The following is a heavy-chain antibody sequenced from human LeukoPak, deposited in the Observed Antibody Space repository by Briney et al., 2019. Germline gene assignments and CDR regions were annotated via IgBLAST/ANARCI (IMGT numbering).Heavy chain of an antibody. CDR1: GFTFSDYY. D-gene: IGHD3-22*01. V-gene: IGHV3-11*04. J-gene: IGHJ4*02. CDR3: ARGGEPGYYYDSSGPSMV. Sequence: PGGSLRLSCAASGFTFSDYYMSWIRQAPGKGLEWVSYISSSGSTIYYADSVKGRFTISRDNAENSLYLQMNSLRAEDTAVYYCARGGEPGYYYDSSGPSMVWGQGTLVTVSS. CDR2: ISSSGSTI.